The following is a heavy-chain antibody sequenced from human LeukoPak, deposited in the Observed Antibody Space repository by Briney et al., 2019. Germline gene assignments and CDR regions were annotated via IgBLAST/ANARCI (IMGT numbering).Heavy chain of an antibody. CDR3: AKDRQQLANLDY. CDR2: ISGSGGST. D-gene: IGHD6-13*01. V-gene: IGHV3-23*01. Sequence: PGGSLRLSCAASGFTFNNYGMSWVRQAPGKGLEWVSGISGSGGSTYYADSVKGRFTISRDNSKNTRYLQMNRLRAEDTARYYCAKDRQQLANLDYWGQGTLVTVSS. CDR1: GFTFNNYG. J-gene: IGHJ4*02.